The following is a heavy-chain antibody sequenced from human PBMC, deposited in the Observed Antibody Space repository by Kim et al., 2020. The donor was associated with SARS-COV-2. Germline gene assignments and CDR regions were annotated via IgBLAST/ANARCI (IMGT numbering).Heavy chain of an antibody. CDR3: ARDYDFWSGYYNWFDP. Sequence: DSVKGRFTISRDNSKNTLYLQMNSQRAEDTAVYYCARDYDFWSGYYNWFDPWGQGTLVTVSS. D-gene: IGHD3-3*01. V-gene: IGHV3-30*07. J-gene: IGHJ5*02.